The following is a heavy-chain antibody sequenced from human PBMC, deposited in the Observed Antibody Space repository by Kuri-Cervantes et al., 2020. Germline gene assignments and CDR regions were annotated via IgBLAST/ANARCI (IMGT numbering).Heavy chain of an antibody. Sequence: LRLSCTVSGGSISSGGYYWSWIRQPAGKGLEWIGRIYTSGSTNYNPSLKSRVTISVDTSKNQFSLKLSSVTAADTAVYYCATHPGLDYWGQGTLVTVSS. CDR2: IYTSGST. J-gene: IGHJ4*02. CDR1: GGSISSGGYY. CDR3: ATHPGLDY. V-gene: IGHV4-61*02.